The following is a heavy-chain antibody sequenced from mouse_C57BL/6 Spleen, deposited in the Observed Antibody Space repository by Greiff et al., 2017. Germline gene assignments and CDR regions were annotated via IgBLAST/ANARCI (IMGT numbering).Heavy chain of an antibody. Sequence: EVKLMESGPGLVKPSQSLSLTCSVTGYSITSGYYWNWLRQFPGNKLEWMGYISYDGSNNYNPSLKNRISITRDTSKNQFFLKLNSLTTEDTATYYCARGDYDEGFAYWGQGTLVTVSA. CDR1: GYSITSGYY. CDR3: ARGDYDEGFAY. CDR2: ISYDGSN. D-gene: IGHD2-4*01. V-gene: IGHV3-6*01. J-gene: IGHJ3*01.